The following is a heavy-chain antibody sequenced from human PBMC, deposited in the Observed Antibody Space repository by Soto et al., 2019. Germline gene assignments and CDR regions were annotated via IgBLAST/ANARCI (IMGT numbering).Heavy chain of an antibody. CDR1: GFTFSSCA. Sequence: PGGSLRLSCAASGFTFSSCAMHWVRQAPGKGLEWVAVISYDGSNKYYADSVKGRFTISRDNSKNTLYLQMNSLRAEDTAVYYCARSYGALYAFAIWGQGTMVTGSS. CDR2: ISYDGSNK. V-gene: IGHV3-30-3*01. J-gene: IGHJ3*02. D-gene: IGHD4-17*01. CDR3: ARSYGALYAFAI.